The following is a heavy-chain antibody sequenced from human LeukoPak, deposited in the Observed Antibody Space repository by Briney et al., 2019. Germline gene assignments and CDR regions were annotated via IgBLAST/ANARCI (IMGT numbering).Heavy chain of an antibody. CDR3: ASWGLGYCSSTSCYRGYYYMDV. Sequence: GGSLRLSCAASGFTFSSHSMNWVRQAPGEGLEWVSSISSSSSNIYYADSVKGRFTISRDNAKNSLYLQMNSLRAEDTAVYYCASWGLGYCSSTSCYRGYYYMDVWGKGTTVTVSS. CDR1: GFTFSSHS. V-gene: IGHV3-21*01. J-gene: IGHJ6*03. D-gene: IGHD2-2*02. CDR2: ISSSSSNI.